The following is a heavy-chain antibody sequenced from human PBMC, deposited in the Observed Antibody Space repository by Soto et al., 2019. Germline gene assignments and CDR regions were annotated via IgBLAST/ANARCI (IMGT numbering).Heavy chain of an antibody. J-gene: IGHJ4*02. CDR3: AKVLFEGTYCYDSSGSLALDY. D-gene: IGHD3-22*01. CDR2: ICSTGGGK. Sequence: PGGSLRLSCAASGFTFSTYAMSWIRQAPGKGLEWVSFICSTGGGKYYADSVKGRFTISRDNSKNTLYLLMNTLRAEDTAVYYCAKVLFEGTYCYDSSGSLALDYWGQGTPVTVSS. V-gene: IGHV3-23*01. CDR1: GFTFSTYA.